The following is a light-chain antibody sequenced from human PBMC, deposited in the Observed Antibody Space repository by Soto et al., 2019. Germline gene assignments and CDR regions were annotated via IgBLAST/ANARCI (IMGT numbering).Light chain of an antibody. CDR3: QQHYSTPLT. V-gene: IGKV4-1*01. Sequence: DIVMTQSPDSLAVSLGERATINCKSSQSVLYSSNNQNYLAWYQQKPGQPPKLLIYWASIRESGVPDRFSGRGSGTDFPLTISSLQAEDVAVYYCQQHYSTPLTFGQGTKVEIK. CDR2: WAS. CDR1: QSVLYSSNNQNY. J-gene: IGKJ1*01.